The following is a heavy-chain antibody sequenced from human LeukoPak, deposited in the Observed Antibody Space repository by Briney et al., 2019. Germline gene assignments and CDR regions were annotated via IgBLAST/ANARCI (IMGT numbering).Heavy chain of an antibody. Sequence: ASVKVSCKSSGYTSTGYYMHWVRQAPGQGLEWMGWINPNSGGTNYAQKFQGRVTMTRDTSISTAYMELSSLRSDDTAVYYCARDRGETAFDYWGQGTLVTVSS. J-gene: IGHJ4*02. CDR3: ARDRGETAFDY. D-gene: IGHD3-10*01. CDR2: INPNSGGT. V-gene: IGHV1-2*02. CDR1: GYTSTGYY.